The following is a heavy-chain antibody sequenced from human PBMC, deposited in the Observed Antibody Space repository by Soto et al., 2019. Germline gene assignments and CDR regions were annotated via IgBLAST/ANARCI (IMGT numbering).Heavy chain of an antibody. J-gene: IGHJ2*01. CDR3: AINDRYFDL. Sequence: EVPVVESGGGLVQPGRSLRLSCAASAFTFGDYAMHWVRQAPGKGLEWVSGITWNSGSIGYADSVKGRFTISRDNAKTSLYLHMNSLRAEDTALYYCAINDRYFDLWGRGTLVTVSS. D-gene: IGHD3-9*01. CDR2: ITWNSGSI. CDR1: AFTFGDYA. V-gene: IGHV3-9*01.